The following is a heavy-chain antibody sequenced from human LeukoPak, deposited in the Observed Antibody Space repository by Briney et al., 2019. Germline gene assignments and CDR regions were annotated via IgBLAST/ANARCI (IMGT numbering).Heavy chain of an antibody. CDR3: ARGLYYYDRSTYDDFDY. V-gene: IGHV1-46*01. Sequence: GASVKVSCKASGCPFSTYWLHWVRQAPGQGLEWMGFVNPNDGARIYAQKFQGRITMTRDTSTNTVFMELSSLRSEDTAVYYCARGLYYYDRSTYDDFDYWGQGTLVTVSS. D-gene: IGHD3-22*01. CDR2: VNPNDGAR. J-gene: IGHJ4*02. CDR1: GCPFSTYW.